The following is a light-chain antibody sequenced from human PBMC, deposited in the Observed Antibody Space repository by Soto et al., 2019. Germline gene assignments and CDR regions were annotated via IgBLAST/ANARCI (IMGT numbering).Light chain of an antibody. J-gene: IGLJ7*01. CDR2: GNS. Sequence: LTQPPSVSGAPGQRVTISCTGSSSNIGAGYDVHWYQQLPGTAPKLLIYGNSNRPSGVPDRFSGSKSGTSASLAITGLQAEDEADYYCQSYDSSLSGSVFGGGTQLTVL. V-gene: IGLV1-40*01. CDR1: SSNIGAGYD. CDR3: QSYDSSLSGSV.